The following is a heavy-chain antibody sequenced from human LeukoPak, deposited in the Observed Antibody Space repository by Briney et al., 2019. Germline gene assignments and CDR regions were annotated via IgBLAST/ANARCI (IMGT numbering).Heavy chain of an antibody. CDR2: IYYSGST. Sequence: SQTLSLTCTVSGGSISSGGYYWSWIRQHPGKGPEWIGYIYYSGSTYYNPSLKSRVTISVDTSKNQFSLKLSSVTAADTAVYYCVTYYFDSSGPKKNYWGQGTLVTVSS. V-gene: IGHV4-31*03. D-gene: IGHD3-22*01. CDR3: VTYYFDSSGPKKNY. CDR1: GGSISSGGYY. J-gene: IGHJ4*02.